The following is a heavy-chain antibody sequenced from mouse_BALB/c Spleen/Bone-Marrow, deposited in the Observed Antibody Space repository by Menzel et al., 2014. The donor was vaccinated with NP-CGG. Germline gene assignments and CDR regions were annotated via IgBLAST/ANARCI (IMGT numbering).Heavy chain of an antibody. V-gene: IGHV5-12-2*01. J-gene: IGHJ2*01. CDR3: VRHRYDGYYFDY. Sequence: DVKLVESGGGLVQPEGSLKLSCAASGFTFSSYIMSWVRQTPEKRLEWVAYISNGGDNTYYPDTVKGRFIISRDNAKNTLCLQMSSLKSEDTAMYYCVRHRYDGYYFDYWGQGTTLTVSS. CDR1: GFTFSSYI. D-gene: IGHD2-14*01. CDR2: ISNGGDNT.